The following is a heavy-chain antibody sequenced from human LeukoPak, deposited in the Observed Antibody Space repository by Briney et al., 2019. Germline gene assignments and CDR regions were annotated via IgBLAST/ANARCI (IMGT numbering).Heavy chain of an antibody. J-gene: IGHJ2*01. Sequence: GGSLRLSCAGSGFMFSSYWIYWVRQAPGKGLESVANIKQDGSQIHYVDSVKGRFTISRDNAQNSVYLQMNSLRVEDTAVYYCARDSGEYSFGGFWYFDVWGRGNLVTVSS. CDR3: ARDSGEYSFGGFWYFDV. CDR2: IKQDGSQI. CDR1: GFMFSSYW. D-gene: IGHD5-18*01. V-gene: IGHV3-7*05.